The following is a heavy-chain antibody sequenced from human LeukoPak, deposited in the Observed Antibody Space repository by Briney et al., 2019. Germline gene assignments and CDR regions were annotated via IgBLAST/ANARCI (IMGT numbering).Heavy chain of an antibody. J-gene: IGHJ4*02. V-gene: IGHV4-61*02. CDR3: ARLGGLGEYDYGDY. Sequence: TSETLSLTCTVSDGSISSSYTTYYWGWIRQPPGRGLEWIGRIYTSGSTNYNPSFKSRVTISVDTSKNQFSLKLTSVTAADTAVYYCARLGGLGEYDYGDYWGQGALVTVSS. D-gene: IGHD3-16*01. CDR2: IYTSGST. CDR1: DGSISSSYTTYY.